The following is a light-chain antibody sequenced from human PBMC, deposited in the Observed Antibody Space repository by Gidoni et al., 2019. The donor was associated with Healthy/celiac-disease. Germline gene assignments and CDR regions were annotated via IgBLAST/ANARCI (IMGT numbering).Light chain of an antibody. CDR1: ALPKKY. Sequence: SYELTQPPSVSVSPGQTARITCSGDALPKKYAYWYPQKSGQAPVLVIYEDSKRPPGIPERFAGSSSGTMATFTISGAQVDDEGDYYWYSTDSVEVFGGGTKLTVL. CDR2: EDS. V-gene: IGLV3-10*01. CDR3: YSTDSVEV. J-gene: IGLJ3*02.